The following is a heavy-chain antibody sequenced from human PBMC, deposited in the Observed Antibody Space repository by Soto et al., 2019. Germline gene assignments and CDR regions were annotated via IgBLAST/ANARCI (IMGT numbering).Heavy chain of an antibody. CDR1: GGSISSGDYY. CDR2: IYYSGST. CDR3: ARVFRNDYVWGSDRSLVWFDP. Sequence: QVQLQESGPGLVKPSQTLSLTCTVSGGSISSGDYYWSWIRQPPGKGLEWIGYIYYSGSTYYNPSLKSRVTISVDPSKNQFSLKLSSVTAADTAVYYCARVFRNDYVWGSDRSLVWFDPWGQGTLVTVSS. D-gene: IGHD3-16*02. V-gene: IGHV4-30-4*01. J-gene: IGHJ5*02.